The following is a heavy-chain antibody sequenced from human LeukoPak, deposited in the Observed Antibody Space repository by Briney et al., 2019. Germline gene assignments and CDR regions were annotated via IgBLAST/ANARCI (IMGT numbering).Heavy chain of an antibody. J-gene: IGHJ4*02. CDR3: ARAPSYSNYFDY. V-gene: IGHV4-30-2*01. CDR1: GGSISSGGYS. Sequence: SETLSLTCAVSGGSISSGGYSWSWLRQPPGKGLEWIGYIYHSGSTYYNPSLKSRVTISVDRSKNQFSLKLSSVTAADTAVYYCARAPSYSNYFDYWGQGTLVTVSS. CDR2: IYHSGST. D-gene: IGHD4-4*01.